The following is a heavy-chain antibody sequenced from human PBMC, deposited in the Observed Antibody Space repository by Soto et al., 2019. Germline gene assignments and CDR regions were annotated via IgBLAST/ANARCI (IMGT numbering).Heavy chain of an antibody. J-gene: IGHJ4*02. Sequence: QVQLVKSGAEVKKPGASVKVSCKASGYTFTSYYMHWVRQAPGQGLEWMRIINPSGGSTSYAQQVQGRVTMTRDTSTRTVYKELSSLRSEDPAVYYCARGGYDRSGYYLNFDYRGQGTLVTVSS. D-gene: IGHD3-22*01. CDR1: GYTFTSYY. CDR2: INPSGGST. CDR3: ARGGYDRSGYYLNFDY. V-gene: IGHV1-46*01.